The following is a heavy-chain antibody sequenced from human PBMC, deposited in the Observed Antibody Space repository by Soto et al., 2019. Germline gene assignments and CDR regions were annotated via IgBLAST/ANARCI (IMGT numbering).Heavy chain of an antibody. D-gene: IGHD3-3*01. CDR3: ARLKSYYDFQGGAFDI. CDR1: GGSISSSSYY. J-gene: IGHJ3*02. Sequence: PSETLSLTCTVSGGSISSSSYYWGWIRQPPGKGLEWIGSIYYSGSTYYNPSLKSRVTISVDTSKNQFSLKLSSVTAADTAVYYCARLKSYYDFQGGAFDIWGQGTMVTVSS. V-gene: IGHV4-39*01. CDR2: IYYSGST.